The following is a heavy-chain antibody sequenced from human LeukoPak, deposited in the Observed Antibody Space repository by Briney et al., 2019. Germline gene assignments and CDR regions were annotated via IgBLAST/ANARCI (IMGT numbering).Heavy chain of an antibody. J-gene: IGHJ4*02. D-gene: IGHD1-26*01. V-gene: IGHV4-59*01. Sequence: SETLSLTCTVSGGSISSCYWSWIRQPPGKGLERIGYIYHSGSTNYNPSLKSRVTISVDTSKNQFSLKLSSVTAADTAVYYCARIGGIGGDYFDYWGQGTLVTVSS. CDR1: GGSISSCY. CDR2: IYHSGST. CDR3: ARIGGIGGDYFDY.